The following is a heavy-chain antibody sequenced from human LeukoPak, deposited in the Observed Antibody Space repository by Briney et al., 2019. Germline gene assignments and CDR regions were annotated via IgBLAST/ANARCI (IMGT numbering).Heavy chain of an antibody. CDR1: GFTVISNY. Sequence: PGGSLRLSCAASGFTVISNYMSWVRQAPGKGLEWVSVIYSGGSTYYADSVKGRFTISRDNSKNTLYLQMNSLRAEDTAVYYCARLSSTGYSHFDYWGQGTLVTVSS. CDR3: ARLSSTGYSHFDY. CDR2: IYSGGST. J-gene: IGHJ4*02. D-gene: IGHD3-9*01. V-gene: IGHV3-66*04.